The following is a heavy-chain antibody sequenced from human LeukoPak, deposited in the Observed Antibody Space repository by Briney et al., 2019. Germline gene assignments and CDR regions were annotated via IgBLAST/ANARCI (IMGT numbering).Heavy chain of an antibody. Sequence: GESLKISCQGSGYYFSTSWIAWGRQAPGKGLEWVGSIYIGDSDPRYSPSFQGHVTMSADKSVNTASLQWNSLQGSDTGVYFCAKVKSFGYWYFDLWGSGTPVAVSS. V-gene: IGHV5-51*01. CDR3: AKVKSFGYWYFDL. D-gene: IGHD3-16*01. CDR2: IYIGDSDP. CDR1: GYYFSTSW. J-gene: IGHJ2*01.